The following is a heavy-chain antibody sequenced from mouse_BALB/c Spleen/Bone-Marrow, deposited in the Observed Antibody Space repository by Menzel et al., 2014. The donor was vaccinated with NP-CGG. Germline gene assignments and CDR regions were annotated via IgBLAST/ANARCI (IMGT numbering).Heavy chain of an antibody. V-gene: IGHV1-82*01. CDR1: GYAFSSSW. D-gene: IGHD2-3*01. J-gene: IGHJ4*01. Sequence: VQGVESGPELVKPGASVKISCKASGYAFSSSWMNWVKQRPGQGLEWIGRIYPGDGDTKYDGKFKGKATLTADKSSSTAYMQLGSLTSVDSAVYFCARSDGYRDMDYWGQGTSVTVSS. CDR2: IYPGDGDT. CDR3: ARSDGYRDMDY.